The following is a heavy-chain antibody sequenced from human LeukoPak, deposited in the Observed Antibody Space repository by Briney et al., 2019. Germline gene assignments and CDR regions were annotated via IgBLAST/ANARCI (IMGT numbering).Heavy chain of an antibody. J-gene: IGHJ5*02. V-gene: IGHV4-61*02. Sequence: SETLSLTCTVSGGSISSGGYYWSWIRQPAGKGLEWIGRIYTSGSTNYNPSLKSRVTMSVDTSKNQFSLKLSSVTAADTAVYYCARGIVGATIPGTSWFDPWGQGTLVTVSS. D-gene: IGHD1-26*01. CDR3: ARGIVGATIPGTSWFDP. CDR2: IYTSGST. CDR1: GGSISSGGYY.